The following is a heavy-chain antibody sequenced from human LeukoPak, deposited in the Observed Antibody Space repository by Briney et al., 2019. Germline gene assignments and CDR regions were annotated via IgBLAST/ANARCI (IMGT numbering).Heavy chain of an antibody. J-gene: IGHJ3*02. V-gene: IGHV3-13*01. D-gene: IGHD1-7*01. CDR2: IGTAGDT. Sequence: GGSLRLSCAASGFTFSSYDMHWVRQATGKGLEWVSAIGTAGDTYYPGSVKGRFTISRENAKNSLYLQMNSLRAGDTAVYYCARSALGVTGTTYAFDIWGQGTMVTVSS. CDR3: ARSALGVTGTTYAFDI. CDR1: GFTFSSYD.